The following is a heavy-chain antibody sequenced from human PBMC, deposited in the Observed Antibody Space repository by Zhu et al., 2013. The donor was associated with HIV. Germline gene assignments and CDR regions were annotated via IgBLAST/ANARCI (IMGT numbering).Heavy chain of an antibody. J-gene: IGHJ3*02. CDR3: ASRDSSGWYWEEGAFDI. V-gene: IGHV1-2*02. CDR1: GYTFTGYY. CDR2: INPNSGGT. D-gene: IGHD6-19*01. Sequence: QVQLVQSEAEVKKPGASVKVSCKASGYTFTGYYMHWVRQAPGQGLEWMGWINPNSGGTNYAQKFQGRVTMTRDTSISTAYMELSRLRSDDTAVYYCASRDSSGWYWEEGAFDIWGQGTMVTVSS.